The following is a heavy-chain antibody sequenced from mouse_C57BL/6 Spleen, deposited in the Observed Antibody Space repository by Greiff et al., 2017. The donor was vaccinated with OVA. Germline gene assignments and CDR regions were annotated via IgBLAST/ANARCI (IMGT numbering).Heavy chain of an antibody. CDR2: ISDGGSYT. CDR1: GFTFSSYA. J-gene: IGHJ4*01. Sequence: EVNLVASGGGLVKPGGSLKLSCAASGFTFSSYAMSWVRQTPDKRLEWVATISDGGSYTYYPDNVKGRFTISRDNAKNNLYLQMSHLKSEDTAMYYCAREREDSYAMDYWGQGTSVTVSS. CDR3: AREREDSYAMDY. V-gene: IGHV5-4*01.